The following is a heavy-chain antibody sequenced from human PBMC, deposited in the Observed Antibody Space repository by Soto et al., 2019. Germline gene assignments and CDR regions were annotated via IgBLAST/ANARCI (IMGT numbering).Heavy chain of an antibody. D-gene: IGHD4-4*01. CDR1: GFTFTSSA. J-gene: IGHJ6*02. CDR2: IVVGSGNT. V-gene: IGHV1-58*01. Sequence: GASVKVSCKASGFTFTSSAVQWVRQARGQRLEWIGWIVVGSGNTNYAQKFQERVTITRDMSTSTAYMELSSLRSEDTAVYYCASVQEGDYSNYDLDDYYYGMDVWGQGTTVTVSS. CDR3: ASVQEGDYSNYDLDDYYYGMDV.